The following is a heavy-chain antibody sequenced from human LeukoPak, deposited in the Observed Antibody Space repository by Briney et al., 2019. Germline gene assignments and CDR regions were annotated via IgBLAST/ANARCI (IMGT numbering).Heavy chain of an antibody. D-gene: IGHD4-17*01. V-gene: IGHV3-23*01. J-gene: IGHJ4*02. Sequence: GGSLRLSCAASGFTFSSYAMSWVRQAPGKGQEWVSAISGSGGSTYYADSVKGRFTISRDNSKNTLYLQINSLRAEDTAVYYCAKDQDYGDYVFDYWGQGTLVTVSS. CDR1: GFTFSSYA. CDR2: ISGSGGST. CDR3: AKDQDYGDYVFDY.